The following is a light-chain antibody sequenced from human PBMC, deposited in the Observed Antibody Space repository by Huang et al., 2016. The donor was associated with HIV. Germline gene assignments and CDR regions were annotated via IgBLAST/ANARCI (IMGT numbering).Light chain of an antibody. CDR1: QSISSAY. CDR3: QQYGNTIT. J-gene: IGKJ5*01. V-gene: IGKV3-20*01. Sequence: EIVVTQSPGTLSLSPGERATLSCRASQSISSAYLAWYQQRLGQAPRLLIYSASSRATGVPDRFSGSGSGTDFILTISRLEPEDFAIYYCQQYGNTITFGQGTRLETK. CDR2: SAS.